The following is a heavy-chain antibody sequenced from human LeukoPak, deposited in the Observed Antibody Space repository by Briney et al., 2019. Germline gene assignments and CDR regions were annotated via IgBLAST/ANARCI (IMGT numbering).Heavy chain of an antibody. J-gene: IGHJ2*01. CDR3: ANQGPLSSYYDFWSGYSPGYFDL. Sequence: ASETLSLTCAVSGGSISGWYWSWIRQPPGKGLEWIGYIYHSGSTYYNPSLKSRVTISVDRSKNQFSLKLSSVTAADTAVYYCANQGPLSSYYDFWSGYSPGYFDLWGRGTLVTVSS. CDR1: GGSISGWY. D-gene: IGHD3-3*01. CDR2: IYHSGST. V-gene: IGHV4-59*12.